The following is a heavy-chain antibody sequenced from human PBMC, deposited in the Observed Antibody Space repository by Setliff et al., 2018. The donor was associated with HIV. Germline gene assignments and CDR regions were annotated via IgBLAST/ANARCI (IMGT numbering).Heavy chain of an antibody. J-gene: IGHJ3*02. CDR1: GFTFSSYG. CDR3: ARDLYYDNSAGDGFDM. CDR2: IWYDGSNK. V-gene: IGHV3-33*01. D-gene: IGHD3-22*01. Sequence: PGGSLRLSCAASGFTFSSYGMHGVRQAPGKGREWVAVIWYDGSNKYYADSVKGRFTISRDNSKNTLYLQMNSLTAEDTAVYYCARDLYYDNSAGDGFDMWGQGTMVTVSS.